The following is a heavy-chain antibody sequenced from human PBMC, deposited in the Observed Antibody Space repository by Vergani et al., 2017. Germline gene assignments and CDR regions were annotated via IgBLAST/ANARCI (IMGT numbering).Heavy chain of an antibody. CDR3: ARDGTRSSGYRLGY. J-gene: IGHJ4*02. D-gene: IGHD3-22*01. Sequence: QVQLVESGGGVVQPGRSLRLSCAASGFTFSSYAMHWVRQAPGKGLEWVAVISYDGSNKYYADSVKGRFTISRDNSKNTLYLQMNSLRAEDTAVYYCARDGTRSSGYRLGYWGQGTLVTVSS. CDR2: ISYDGSNK. V-gene: IGHV3-30*01. CDR1: GFTFSSYA.